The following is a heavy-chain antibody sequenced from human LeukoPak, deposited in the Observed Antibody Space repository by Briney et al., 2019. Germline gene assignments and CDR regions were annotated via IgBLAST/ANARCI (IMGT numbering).Heavy chain of an antibody. CDR2: INPNSGGT. D-gene: IGHD3-22*01. V-gene: IGHV1-2*02. J-gene: IGHJ3*02. CDR1: GYTFTGYY. Sequence: GASVKVSCKASGYTFTGYYMHWVRQAPGQGFEWMGWINPNSGGTNYAQKFQGRVTMTRDTSISTAYMELSRLRSEDTAVYYCASRRRVPPYYYDSSGPGEAFDIWGQGTMVTVSS. CDR3: ASRRRVPPYYYDSSGPGEAFDI.